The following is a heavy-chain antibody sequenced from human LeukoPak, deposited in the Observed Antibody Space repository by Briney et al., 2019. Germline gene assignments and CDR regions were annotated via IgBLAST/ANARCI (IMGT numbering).Heavy chain of an antibody. CDR2: ISAYNGNT. Sequence: GASVKVSCKASGYTFTSSGISWVRQAPGQGLEWMGWISAYNGNTNYAQKLQGRVTMTTDTSTSTAYMELRSLRSDDTAVYYCARHSGTTVNNWFDPWGQGTLVTVSS. CDR3: ARHSGTTVNNWFDP. V-gene: IGHV1-18*01. J-gene: IGHJ5*02. CDR1: GYTFTSSG. D-gene: IGHD1-7*01.